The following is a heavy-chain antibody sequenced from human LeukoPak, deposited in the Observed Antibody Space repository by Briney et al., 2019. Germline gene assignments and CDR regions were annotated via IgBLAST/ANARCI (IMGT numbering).Heavy chain of an antibody. J-gene: IGHJ3*02. CDR3: ATDPTAMVTGVNAFDI. Sequence: ASVKVSCKVSGYTLTELSMHWVRQAPGEGLEWMGGFDPEDGETIYAQKFQGRVTMTEDTSTDTAYMELSSLRSEDTAVYYCATDPTAMVTGVNAFDIWGQGTMVTVSS. CDR1: GYTLTELS. V-gene: IGHV1-24*01. D-gene: IGHD5-18*01. CDR2: FDPEDGET.